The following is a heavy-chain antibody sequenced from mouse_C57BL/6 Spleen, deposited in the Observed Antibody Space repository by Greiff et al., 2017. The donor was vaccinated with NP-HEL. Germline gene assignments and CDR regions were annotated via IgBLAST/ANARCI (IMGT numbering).Heavy chain of an antibody. D-gene: IGHD4-1*01. CDR1: GYTFTSYW. J-gene: IGHJ2*01. V-gene: IGHV1-69*01. Sequence: QVQLQQPGAELVMPGASVKLSCKASGYTFTSYWMHWVKQRPGQGLEWIGEIDPSDSYTNYNQKFKGKSTLTVDKSSSTAYMPLSSLTSEDSAVYYCARKENWVFDYWGQGTTLTVSS. CDR2: IDPSDSYT. CDR3: ARKENWVFDY.